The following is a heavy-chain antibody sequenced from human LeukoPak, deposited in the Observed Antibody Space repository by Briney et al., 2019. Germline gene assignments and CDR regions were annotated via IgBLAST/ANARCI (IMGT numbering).Heavy chain of an antibody. V-gene: IGHV1-46*01. CDR2: IHPSGGST. CDR3: ARARVPIAVAGLYYFDY. CDR1: GYTFTSYF. D-gene: IGHD6-19*01. Sequence: SSVKVSCKASGYTFTSYFMDGVRQAPGQGLEWMGKIHPSGGSTNYAQRFHGRVTLPRHTSTSTVYMELSRLTPEDTAVYYCARARVPIAVAGLYYFDYWGQGALVTVSS. J-gene: IGHJ4*02.